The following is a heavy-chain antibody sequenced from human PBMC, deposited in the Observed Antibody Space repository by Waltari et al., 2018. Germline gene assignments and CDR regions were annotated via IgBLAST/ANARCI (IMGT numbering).Heavy chain of an antibody. CDR3: ARDRRSYSGYVRVYYFDY. Sequence: QVQLQESGPGLVKPSQTLSLTCTVSGGSISSGDYYWSWIRQPPGKGLEWIGYIYYRGSTYYNPSLKSRVTISVDTSKNQFSLKLSSVTAADTAVYYCARDRRSYSGYVRVYYFDYWGQGTLVTVSS. CDR1: GGSISSGDYY. CDR2: IYYRGST. J-gene: IGHJ4*02. D-gene: IGHD5-12*01. V-gene: IGHV4-30-4*08.